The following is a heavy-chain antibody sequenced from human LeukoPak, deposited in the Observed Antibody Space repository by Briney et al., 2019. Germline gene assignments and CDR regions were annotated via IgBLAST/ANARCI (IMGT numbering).Heavy chain of an antibody. V-gene: IGHV3-48*01. CDR3: ARDRERGRIAAAEDY. CDR1: GFTFSSYS. Sequence: PGGSLRLSCAASGFTFSSYSMNWVRQAPGKGLEWVSYISSSSSTIYYADSVKGRFTISRDNAKNSLYLQMNSLRAEDTAVYYCARDRERGRIAAAEDYWGQGTLVTVSS. D-gene: IGHD6-13*01. J-gene: IGHJ4*02. CDR2: ISSSSSTI.